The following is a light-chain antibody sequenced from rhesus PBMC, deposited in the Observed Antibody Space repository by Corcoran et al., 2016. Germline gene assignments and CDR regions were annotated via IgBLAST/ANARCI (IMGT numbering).Light chain of an antibody. J-gene: IGKJ1*01. CDR2: KAS. CDR1: QGINSW. CDR3: QQYNSVPPT. V-gene: IGKV1-21*01. Sequence: DIQMTQSPSSLSASVGDRVTITCRASQGINSWLAWYQQKPGKAPKLLIYKASSVQSGVPSRFSGSGSGTDFTLTISRLQAEDFATYYCQQYNSVPPTFGQGTKVEIK.